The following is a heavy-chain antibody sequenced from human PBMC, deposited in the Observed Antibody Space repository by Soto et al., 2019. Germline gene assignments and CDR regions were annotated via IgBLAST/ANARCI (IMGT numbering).Heavy chain of an antibody. CDR3: ARGHRWPLDY. D-gene: IGHD2-15*01. J-gene: IGHJ4*02. V-gene: IGHV4-34*01. Sequence: SETLSLTCAVYGGSFSGYYWSWIRQPPGKGLEWIGEINHSGSTNYNPSLKSRVTISVDTSKNQFSLKLSSVTAADTAVYYCARGHRWPLDYWGQGTLVTVSS. CDR1: GGSFSGYY. CDR2: INHSGST.